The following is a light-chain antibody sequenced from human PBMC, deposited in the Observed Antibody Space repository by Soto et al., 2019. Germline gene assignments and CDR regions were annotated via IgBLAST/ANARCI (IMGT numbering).Light chain of an antibody. V-gene: IGLV2-23*02. CDR3: CSYVGSSILM. J-gene: IGLJ3*02. CDR2: EVT. CDR1: SSDVGRFNL. Sequence: QSVLTQPASVSGSPGQSITISCTGSSSDVGRFNLVSWYQHLPGKAPKLIIYEVTERPSGISDRFSGSKSGNTASLTISGLQDEDEADYYCCSYVGSSILMFGGGTKLTVL.